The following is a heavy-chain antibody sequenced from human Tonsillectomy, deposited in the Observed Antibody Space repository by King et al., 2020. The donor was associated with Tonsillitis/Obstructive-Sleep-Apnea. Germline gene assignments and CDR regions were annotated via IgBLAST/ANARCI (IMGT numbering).Heavy chain of an antibody. CDR3: VRGPGPPYDYYGMDV. Sequence: VQLQQWGAGLLKPSETLSLTCVVYGGSFSGYYWSWVRQPPGKGLEWIGEINHSGSTSYNPSLKSRVTISVDTSKNHFSLNLSSVTAADMGVYYCVRGPGPPYDYYGMDVWGQGTTVTVSS. CDR1: GGSFSGYY. V-gene: IGHV4-34*01. D-gene: IGHD1-1*01. J-gene: IGHJ6*01. CDR2: INHSGST.